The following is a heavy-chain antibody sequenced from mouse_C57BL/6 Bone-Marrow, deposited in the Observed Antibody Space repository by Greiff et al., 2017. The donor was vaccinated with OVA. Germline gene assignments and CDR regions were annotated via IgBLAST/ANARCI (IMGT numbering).Heavy chain of an antibody. CDR2: ISYDGSN. Sequence: VQLVESGPGLVKPSQSLSLTCSVTGYSITSGYYWNWIRQFPGNKLEWMGYISYDGSNNYNPSLKNRISITRDTSKNQFFLKLNSVTTEDTATYYCARDGREAMDYWGQGTSVTVSS. J-gene: IGHJ4*01. CDR1: GYSITSGYY. CDR3: ARDGREAMDY. V-gene: IGHV3-6*01.